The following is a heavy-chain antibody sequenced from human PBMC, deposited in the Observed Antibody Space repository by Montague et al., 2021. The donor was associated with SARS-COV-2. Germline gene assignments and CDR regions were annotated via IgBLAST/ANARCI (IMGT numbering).Heavy chain of an antibody. CDR2: IHGRGDGT. CDR3: AGDQNYGMDV. V-gene: IGHV3-23*01. J-gene: IGHJ6*02. Sequence: SQRLSCAASGFTFSTYGMYWVRQPPGKGLEWVSEIHGRGDGTYYADSVKGRFTISRDNSKNTLYLQMNSLRGEDTAVCYCAGDQNYGMDVWGQGTTVIVSS. CDR1: GFTFSTYG.